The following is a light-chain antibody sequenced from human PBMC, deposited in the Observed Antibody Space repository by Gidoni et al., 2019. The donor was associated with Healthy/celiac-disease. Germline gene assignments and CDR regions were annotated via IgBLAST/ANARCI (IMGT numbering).Light chain of an antibody. CDR2: AAS. Sequence: EIQMTQSPSSLTASIGDRVNITCRASQSISSYLNWYQQKPGKAPKLLIYAASSLQSGVPSRFSGSGSGTDFTLTISSLQPEDFATYYCQQSYSTPPTFGGGPKVEIK. V-gene: IGKV1-39*01. J-gene: IGKJ4*01. CDR3: QQSYSTPPT. CDR1: QSISSY.